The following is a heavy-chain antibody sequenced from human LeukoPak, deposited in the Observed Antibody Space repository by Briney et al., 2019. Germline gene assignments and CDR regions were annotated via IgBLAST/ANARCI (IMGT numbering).Heavy chain of an antibody. Sequence: GRSLRLSCAASGFTFSSYGMHWVRQAPGKGLEWVAVISYDGSNKYHADSVKGRFTISRDNSKNTLYLQMNSLRAEDTAVYYCAKDRGGDLGGLDYWGQGTLVTVSS. V-gene: IGHV3-30*18. J-gene: IGHJ4*02. CDR3: AKDRGGDLGGLDY. CDR2: ISYDGSNK. CDR1: GFTFSSYG. D-gene: IGHD2-15*01.